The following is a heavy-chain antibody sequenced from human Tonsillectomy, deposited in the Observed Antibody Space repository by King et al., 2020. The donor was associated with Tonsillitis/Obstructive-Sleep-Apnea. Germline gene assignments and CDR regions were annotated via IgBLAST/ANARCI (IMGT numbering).Heavy chain of an antibody. CDR2: IYPCDSDT. J-gene: IGHJ6*03. V-gene: IGHV5-51*01. Sequence: VQLVESGAEVKKPGESLKISCKGSGYSFTSYGIGWVRQMPGKGLEWLGIIYPCDSDTRYSPSFQVQGTISADKSISTAYLQWSSLKASDTAMYYCARVQGVTGSYYMDVWGKGTTVTVSS. CDR3: ARVQGVTGSYYMDV. CDR1: GYSFTSYG. D-gene: IGHD3-10*01.